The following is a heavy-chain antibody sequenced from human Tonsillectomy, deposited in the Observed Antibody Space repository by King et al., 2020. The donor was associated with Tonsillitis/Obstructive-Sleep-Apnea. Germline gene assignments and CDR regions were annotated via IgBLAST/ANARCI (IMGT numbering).Heavy chain of an antibody. J-gene: IGHJ5*02. V-gene: IGHV1-18*01. D-gene: IGHD3-10*01. CDR3: ARSYTAGVIQHNWFDP. Sequence: QLVQSGAEVKKPGASVKVSCKASGYTFTSYGISWVRQAPGQGLEWRGGISPYNGNTNYAQKLQGRVTITTDTATSTAYMELRGLRSYDTAVYYCARSYTAGVIQHNWFDPWGQGTLVTVSS. CDR2: ISPYNGNT. CDR1: GYTFTSYG.